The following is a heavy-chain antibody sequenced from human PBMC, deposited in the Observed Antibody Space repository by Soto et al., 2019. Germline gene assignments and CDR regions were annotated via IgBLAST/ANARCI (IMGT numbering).Heavy chain of an antibody. CDR2: IGTVFDT. CDR1: GFTFSTYD. J-gene: IGHJ5*02. CDR3: ARGRSNDFGSSPPPKFDP. D-gene: IGHD3-10*01. Sequence: PGGSLRLSCVASGFTFSTYDLHWVRQVTGKGLEWVSAIGTVFDTYYADSVKGRFTISRENAKNSVHLQMNRLRAGDTAVYYCARGRSNDFGSSPPPKFDPWGQGALVTVYS. V-gene: IGHV3-13*01.